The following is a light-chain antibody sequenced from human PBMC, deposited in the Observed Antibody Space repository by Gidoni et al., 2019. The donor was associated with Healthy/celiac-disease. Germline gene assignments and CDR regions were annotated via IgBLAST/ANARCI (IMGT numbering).Light chain of an antibody. V-gene: IGKV3-11*01. CDR3: QQRSSWYT. J-gene: IGKJ2*01. CDR2: DAS. CDR1: QSVSSY. Sequence: EIVLTQSPATLSLSPGERATLSCRDSQSVSSYLAWYQQKPAPAPRLLIYDASNRATGITARFSGSGSGTDFTLTISSLEPEDCAVYYCQQRSSWYTFGQGTKLEIK.